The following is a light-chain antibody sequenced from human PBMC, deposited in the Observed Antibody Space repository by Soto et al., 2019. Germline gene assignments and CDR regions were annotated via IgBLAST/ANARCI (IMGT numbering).Light chain of an antibody. CDR2: NNN. CDR1: SSNIGVNT. CDR3: AAWDDSLNGVL. V-gene: IGLV1-44*01. J-gene: IGLJ2*01. Sequence: QSVLTQPPSASGPSGQSVTISCSGSSSNIGVNTVSWYQQLPGTAPKLLIQNNNQRPSGVPDRFSGSKSGTSASLVLSGPQSDDEAEYYCAAWDDSLNGVLFGGGTKLTVL.